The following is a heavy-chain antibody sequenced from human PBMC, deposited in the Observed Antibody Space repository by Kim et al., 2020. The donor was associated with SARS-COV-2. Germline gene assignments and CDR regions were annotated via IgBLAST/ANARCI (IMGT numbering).Heavy chain of an antibody. CDR2: INAGNGNT. Sequence: ASVKVSCKASGYTFTSYAMHWVRQAPGQRLEWMGWINAGNGNTKYSQKFQGRVTITRDTSASTAYMELSSLRSEDTAVYYCARDRFGGSSSWAPDYWGQGTLVTVSS. J-gene: IGHJ4*02. CDR1: GYTFTSYA. V-gene: IGHV1-3*01. D-gene: IGHD6-13*01. CDR3: ARDRFGGSSSWAPDY.